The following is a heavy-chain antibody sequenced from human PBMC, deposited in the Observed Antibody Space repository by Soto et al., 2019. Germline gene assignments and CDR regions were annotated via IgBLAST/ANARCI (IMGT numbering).Heavy chain of an antibody. CDR2: ISSSGSTI. J-gene: IGHJ6*03. V-gene: IGHV3-11*01. Sequence: QVQLVESGGGLVKPGGSLRLSCAASGFTFSDYYMSWIRQAPGKGLEWVSYISSSGSTIYYADSVKGRFTISRDNAKNSLYLQMNSLRAEDTAVYYCASRVEGYDSAVYYYYYYMDVWGKGTTVTVSS. D-gene: IGHD5-12*01. CDR1: GFTFSDYY. CDR3: ASRVEGYDSAVYYYYYYMDV.